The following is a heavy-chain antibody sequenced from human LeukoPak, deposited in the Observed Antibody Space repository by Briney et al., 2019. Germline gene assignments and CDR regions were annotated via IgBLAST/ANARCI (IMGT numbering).Heavy chain of an antibody. CDR3: VRGREFSYGYFHY. CDR1: GFTFSSDW. V-gene: IGHV3-74*01. D-gene: IGHD5-18*01. J-gene: IGHJ4*02. Sequence: GGSLRLSCAASGFTFSSDWMHWVRHAPGKGLGWVSRISPDGSIIYSADSAKGRCTISRDNTQNTLYLQMNRLRAEDTGVYYSVRGREFSYGYFHYWGQGTLVTVSS. CDR2: ISPDGSII.